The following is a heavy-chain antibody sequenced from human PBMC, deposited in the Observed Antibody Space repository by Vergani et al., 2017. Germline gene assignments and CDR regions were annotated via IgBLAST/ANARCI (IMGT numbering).Heavy chain of an antibody. V-gene: IGHV3-30*18. CDR2: ISYDGSNK. D-gene: IGHD6-6*01. J-gene: IGHJ6*03. Sequence: QVQLVESGGGVVQPGRSLRLSCAASGFTFSSYGMHWVRQAPGKGLEWVAVISYDGSNKYYADSVKGRFTISRDNSKNTLYLQMNSLRAEDTAVYYCAKDAIAARPNGLNYYYMDVWGKGTTVTVSS. CDR1: GFTFSSYG. CDR3: AKDAIAARPNGLNYYYMDV.